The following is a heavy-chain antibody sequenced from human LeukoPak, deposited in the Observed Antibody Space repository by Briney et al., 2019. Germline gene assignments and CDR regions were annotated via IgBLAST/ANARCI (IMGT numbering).Heavy chain of an antibody. D-gene: IGHD6-19*01. Sequence: GASVKVSCKASDYTFTSYGISWVRQAPGQGLEWMGWISAYNGNTNYAQKLQGRVTMTTDTSTSTAYMELRSLRSDDTAVYYCARVLAVAGIYNYYGMDVWGQGTTVTVSS. J-gene: IGHJ6*02. V-gene: IGHV1-18*01. CDR3: ARVLAVAGIYNYYGMDV. CDR2: ISAYNGNT. CDR1: DYTFTSYG.